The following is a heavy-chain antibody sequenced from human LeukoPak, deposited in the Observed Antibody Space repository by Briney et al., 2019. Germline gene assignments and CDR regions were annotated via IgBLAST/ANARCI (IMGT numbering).Heavy chain of an antibody. D-gene: IGHD1-26*01. Sequence: SQTLSLTCTVSGGSISSGGYYWSWIRQHPGKGLEWIGYIYYSGSTYYNPSLKSRVTISVDTPKNQFSLKLSSVTAADTAVYYCARTYSGSYGDAFDIWGQGTVVTVSS. CDR1: GGSISSGGYY. V-gene: IGHV4-31*03. CDR3: ARTYSGSYGDAFDI. J-gene: IGHJ3*02. CDR2: IYYSGST.